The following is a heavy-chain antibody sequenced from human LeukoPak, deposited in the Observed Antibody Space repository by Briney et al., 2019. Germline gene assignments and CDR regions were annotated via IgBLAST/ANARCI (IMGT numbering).Heavy chain of an antibody. CDR1: GGTFSSYA. Sequence: GASVKVSCKASGGTFSSYAISWVRQAPGQGLEWMGGIIPIFGTANYAQKFQGRVTITTDESTSTAYMELSSLRSEDTAVYYCATKQYQPYYYYIDVWGKGTTVTVSS. CDR2: IIPIFGTA. D-gene: IGHD2-2*01. CDR3: ATKQYQPYYYYIDV. V-gene: IGHV1-69*05. J-gene: IGHJ6*03.